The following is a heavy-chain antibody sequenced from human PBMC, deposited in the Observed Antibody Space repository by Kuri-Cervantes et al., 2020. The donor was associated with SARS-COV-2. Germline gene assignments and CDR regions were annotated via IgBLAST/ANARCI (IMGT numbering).Heavy chain of an antibody. Sequence: TLSLTCTFSGGSISTGGYYWSWVREHPGKGLEWMGYIFYNENTYYNPSLKSRLSISVDTSKNQFSLKLSSVTAADTAVYYCASSLISSGSYYNVYWGQGTLVTVSS. J-gene: IGHJ4*02. CDR2: IFYNENT. CDR1: GGSISTGGYY. CDR3: ASSLISSGSYYNVY. D-gene: IGHD3-10*01. V-gene: IGHV4-31*03.